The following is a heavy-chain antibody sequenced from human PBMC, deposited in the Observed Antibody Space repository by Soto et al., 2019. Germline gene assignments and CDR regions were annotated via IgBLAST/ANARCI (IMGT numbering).Heavy chain of an antibody. Sequence: SETLSLTCTVSGGSISSGDYYWSWIRQPPGKGLEWIGYIYYSGSTYYNPSLKSRVTISVDTSKNQFSLKLSSVTAADTAVYYCARVQTYYYDSSGYSSYFDYWGQGTLVTVSS. V-gene: IGHV4-30-4*01. CDR1: GGSISSGDYY. J-gene: IGHJ4*02. CDR2: IYYSGST. CDR3: ARVQTYYYDSSGYSSYFDY. D-gene: IGHD3-22*01.